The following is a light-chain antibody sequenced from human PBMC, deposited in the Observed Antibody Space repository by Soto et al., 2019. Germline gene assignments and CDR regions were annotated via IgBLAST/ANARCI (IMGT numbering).Light chain of an antibody. CDR1: SSDIGRYNF. J-gene: IGLJ3*02. Sequence: QSALTQPASVSGSPGQSITISCTGTSSDIGRYNFVSWYQQHPGKAPKLMIYDVTKRPSGVSDRFSGSKSGNTASLTISGLQTEDEADYYCCSYAGGNWVFGGGTQLTVL. CDR2: DVT. CDR3: CSYAGGNWV. V-gene: IGLV2-23*02.